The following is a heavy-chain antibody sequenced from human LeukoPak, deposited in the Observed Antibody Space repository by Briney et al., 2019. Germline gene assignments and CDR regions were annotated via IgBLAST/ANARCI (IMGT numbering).Heavy chain of an antibody. D-gene: IGHD6-19*01. Sequence: SETLSLTCTVSGGSISSYYWSWIRQPPGKGLEWIGYIYYSGSTNYNPSLKSRVTISVDTSKNQFSLKLSSVTAADTAVYYCARGRAVRYSSGFDYWGQGTLVTVSS. CDR1: GGSISSYY. V-gene: IGHV4-59*01. J-gene: IGHJ4*02. CDR2: IYYSGST. CDR3: ARGRAVRYSSGFDY.